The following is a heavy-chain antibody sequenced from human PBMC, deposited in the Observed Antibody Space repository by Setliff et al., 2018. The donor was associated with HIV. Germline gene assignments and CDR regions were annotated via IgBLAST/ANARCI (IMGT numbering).Heavy chain of an antibody. CDR3: ARDGYYDSSGYSAFDI. CDR2: IIPIFGTA. D-gene: IGHD3-22*01. V-gene: IGHV1-69*13. Sequence: SVKVSCKASGGTFSSYAISWVRQAPGQGLEWMGGIIPIFGTANYAQKFQGRVTITADESTSTAYMELSRLRSDDTAVYYCARDGYYDSSGYSAFDIWGQGTMVTVSS. J-gene: IGHJ3*02. CDR1: GGTFSSYA.